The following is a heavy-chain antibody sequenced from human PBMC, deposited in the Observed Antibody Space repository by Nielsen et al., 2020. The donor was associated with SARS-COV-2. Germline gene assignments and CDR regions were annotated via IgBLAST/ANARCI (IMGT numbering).Heavy chain of an antibody. D-gene: IGHD3-16*01. J-gene: IGHJ2*01. CDR1: GFTFSSYG. V-gene: IGHV3-33*01. Sequence: GGSLRLSCAASGFTFSSYGMHWVRQAPGKGLEWVAVIWYDGSNKYYADSVKGRFTISRDNSKNTLYLQMNSLRAEDTAVYYCARVSSHYGRGVFRYFDLWGRGTLVTVSS. CDR3: ARVSSHYGRGVFRYFDL. CDR2: IWYDGSNK.